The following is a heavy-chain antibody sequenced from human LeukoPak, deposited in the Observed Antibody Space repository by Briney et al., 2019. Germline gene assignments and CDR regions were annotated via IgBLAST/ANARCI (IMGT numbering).Heavy chain of an antibody. D-gene: IGHD2-15*01. V-gene: IGHV4-59*11. J-gene: IGHJ4*02. CDR3: ARALPPPAFDY. CDR1: GGSLSTHH. Sequence: SETLSLTCVVSGGSLSTHHWSWIRQSPGRGLEWIGYISDSGSTNYNPSLKSRVTISVDTSKNQFSLMLSSVTAADTAVYYCARALPPPAFDYWGQGTLVTVSS. CDR2: ISDSGST.